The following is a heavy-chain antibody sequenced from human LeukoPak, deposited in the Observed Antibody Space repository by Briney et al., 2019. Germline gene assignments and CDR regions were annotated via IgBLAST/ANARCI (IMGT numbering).Heavy chain of an antibody. J-gene: IGHJ4*02. CDR1: GDPISSRSYY. Sequence: SETLSLTCTVSGDPISSRSYYWDWIRQPPGGGLEWIGSIFYRGSTYYNPSLKSRVTISLDTSKNQFSLKLSSVTAADTAVYYCARQTGSGLFILPGGQGTLVTVSS. CDR2: IFYRGST. V-gene: IGHV4-39*07. CDR3: ARQTGSGLFILP. D-gene: IGHD3/OR15-3a*01.